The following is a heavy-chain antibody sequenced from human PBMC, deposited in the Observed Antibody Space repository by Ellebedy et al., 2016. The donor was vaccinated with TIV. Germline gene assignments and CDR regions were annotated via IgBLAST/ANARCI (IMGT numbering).Heavy chain of an antibody. V-gene: IGHV3-48*02. Sequence: GESLKISCAASGFTFSSYSMNWVRQAPGKGLEWVSYISSSSSNIYYADSVKGRFTISRDNAKNSLYLPMNSLRDEDTAVYYCAGGVYGDYGCYWGQGTLVTVSS. CDR3: AGGVYGDYGCY. CDR2: ISSSSSNI. CDR1: GFTFSSYS. D-gene: IGHD4-17*01. J-gene: IGHJ4*02.